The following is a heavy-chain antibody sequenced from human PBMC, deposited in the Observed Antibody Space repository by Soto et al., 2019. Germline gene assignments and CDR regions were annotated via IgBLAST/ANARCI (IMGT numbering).Heavy chain of an antibody. J-gene: IGHJ4*02. V-gene: IGHV4-59*01. CDR3: ARALRGYSYGYIGY. D-gene: IGHD5-18*01. CDR2: IYYSGST. Sequence: SETLSLTCTVSGGSISSYYWSWIRQPPGKGLEWIGYIYYSGSTNYNPSLKSRVTISVDTSKNQFSLKLSSVTAADTAVYYCARALRGYSYGYIGYWGQGTLVTVS. CDR1: GGSISSYY.